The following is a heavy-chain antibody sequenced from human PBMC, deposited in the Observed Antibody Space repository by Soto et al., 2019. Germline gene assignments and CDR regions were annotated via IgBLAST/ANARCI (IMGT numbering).Heavy chain of an antibody. V-gene: IGHV1-69*01. Sequence: QVQLVQSGAEVKKPGSSVKVSCKASRGTFSNNGISWVRQAPGQGLEWMGGITPLFGTTNYAERFQGRVTITADETTGTAYMEMSSLKSQDTAVYYCATAPMVAGLPLWYFDFWGQGTLVTVSS. CDR1: RGTFSNNG. J-gene: IGHJ4*02. CDR3: ATAPMVAGLPLWYFDF. D-gene: IGHD2-15*01. CDR2: ITPLFGTT.